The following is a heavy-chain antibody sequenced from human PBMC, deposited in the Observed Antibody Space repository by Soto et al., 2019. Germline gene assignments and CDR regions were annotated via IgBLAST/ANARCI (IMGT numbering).Heavy chain of an antibody. CDR3: TRHEGGAAADRPLDY. CDR1: GGSISRYY. J-gene: IGHJ4*02. D-gene: IGHD6-13*01. CDR2: IYYSGST. V-gene: IGHV4-39*01. Sequence: PSETLSLTCTVSGGSISRYYWVWIRQPPGKGLEWIGSIYYSGSTHYSPSLKSRIIMSIDTSTNQFSLKLTSVTAADTAVYYCTRHEGGAAADRPLDYWGQGTLVTVSS.